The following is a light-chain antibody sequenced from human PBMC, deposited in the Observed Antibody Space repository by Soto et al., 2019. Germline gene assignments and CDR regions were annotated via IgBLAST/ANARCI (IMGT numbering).Light chain of an antibody. CDR1: QTVSTN. CDR2: GAS. V-gene: IGKV3-15*01. CDR3: QQYNNWWT. Sequence: EIVMTQSPATLSVSPGERATLSCRASQTVSTNLAWYQQKPGQAPRLLIYGASTRATGIPARFSGSGSGTDFTHTISSLQSEDFAVYYCQQYNNWWTFGQGTKVEI. J-gene: IGKJ1*01.